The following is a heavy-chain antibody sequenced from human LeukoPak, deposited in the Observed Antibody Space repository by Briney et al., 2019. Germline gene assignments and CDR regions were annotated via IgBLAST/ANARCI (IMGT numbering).Heavy chain of an antibody. CDR3: ARVGSGWYILYYFDY. J-gene: IGHJ4*02. CDR1: GYTFTGYY. D-gene: IGHD6-19*01. CDR2: INPNSGGT. V-gene: IGHV1-2*02. Sequence: ASVKVSCKASGYTFTGYYMHWVRQAPGQGLEWMGWINPNSGGTNYAQKFQGRVTMTRDTSISTAYMELSRLRSDDTAVYYCARVGSGWYILYYFDYWGQGTLVTVS.